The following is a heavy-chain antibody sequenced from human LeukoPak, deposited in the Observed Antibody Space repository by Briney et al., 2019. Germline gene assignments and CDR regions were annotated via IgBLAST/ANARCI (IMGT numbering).Heavy chain of an antibody. Sequence: GASVKVSCKDSGYIFMQYGISWVRQAPGQGLEWMAWISTYNGNANYAQKFQGRVTMTTDTSTSTAYMELRSLRSDDTAVYYCARRTGYNSYYMDVWGQGTTVIVSS. J-gene: IGHJ6*03. CDR1: GYIFMQYG. CDR3: ARRTGYNSYYMDV. V-gene: IGHV1-18*01. D-gene: IGHD3/OR15-3a*01. CDR2: ISTYNGNA.